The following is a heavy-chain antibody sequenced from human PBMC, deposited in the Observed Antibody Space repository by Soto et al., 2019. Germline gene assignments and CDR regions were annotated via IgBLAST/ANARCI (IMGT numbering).Heavy chain of an antibody. D-gene: IGHD3-10*01. V-gene: IGHV3-11*03. Sequence: GGSMRLSCAASGFTFSSYYMSWIRQAPGKGLEWLSYISSSGNYANYANSVKGRFSISRDNAKNSLFLLMNSLRAEDTAVYYCARTFGELLPFDFWGQGTLVTVSS. J-gene: IGHJ4*02. CDR1: GFTFSSYY. CDR3: ARTFGELLPFDF. CDR2: ISSSGNYA.